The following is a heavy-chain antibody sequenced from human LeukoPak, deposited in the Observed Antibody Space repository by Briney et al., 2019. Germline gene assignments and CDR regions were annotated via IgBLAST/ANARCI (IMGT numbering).Heavy chain of an antibody. D-gene: IGHD3-3*01. CDR3: ASITIFGVVPTTTWFDP. J-gene: IGHJ5*02. Sequence: SSETLSLTCTVSGGSISSYYWSWIRQPPGKGLEWIGYIYYSGSTNYNPSLKSRVTISVDTSKNQFSLKLSSVTAADTAVYYCASITIFGVVPTTTWFDPWGQGTLVTVSS. V-gene: IGHV4-59*12. CDR1: GGSISSYY. CDR2: IYYSGST.